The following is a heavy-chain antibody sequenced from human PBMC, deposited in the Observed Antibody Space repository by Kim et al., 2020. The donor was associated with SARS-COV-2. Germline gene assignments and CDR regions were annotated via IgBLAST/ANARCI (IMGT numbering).Heavy chain of an antibody. J-gene: IGHJ4*02. D-gene: IGHD3-22*01. CDR3: ARDFPSAIVEDY. Sequence: GGSLRLSCAASGFTVSSNYMSWVRQAPGKGLEWVSVIYSGGSTYYADSVKGRFTISRDNSKNTLYLQMNSLRAEDTAVYYCARDFPSAIVEDYWGQGTLVTVSS. CDR2: IYSGGST. V-gene: IGHV3-66*01. CDR1: GFTVSSNY.